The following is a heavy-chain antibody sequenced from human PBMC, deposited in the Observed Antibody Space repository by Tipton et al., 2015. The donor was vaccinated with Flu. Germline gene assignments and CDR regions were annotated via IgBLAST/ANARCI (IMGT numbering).Heavy chain of an antibody. D-gene: IGHD4-17*01. CDR3: ARDRVGDYSGFDP. Sequence: TLSLTCTVSGDSITSSSFYWGWIRQPPGKGLEWIGSVSHSGSTSYNPSLKSRVTISVDTSKNQFSLKLSSVTAADTAVYYCARDRVGDYSGFDPWGQGTLVTVSS. V-gene: IGHV4-39*07. CDR2: VSHSGST. CDR1: GDSITSSSFY. J-gene: IGHJ5*02.